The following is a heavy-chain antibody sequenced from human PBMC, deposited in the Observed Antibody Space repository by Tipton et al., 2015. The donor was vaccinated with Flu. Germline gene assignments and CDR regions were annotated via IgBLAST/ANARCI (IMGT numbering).Heavy chain of an antibody. J-gene: IGHJ4*02. D-gene: IGHD2-2*01. CDR2: SGSRGSTI. Sequence: SLRLSCEASGFSVNDYYMSWIRQAPGKGLEWVAYSGSRGSTIYFADSVKGRFTISRDNSKNSLYLQMNNLRVEDTAVYYCARDQSWSTSSAAAYWGQGTLVCASS. CDR1: GFSVNDYY. CDR3: ARDQSWSTSSAAAY. V-gene: IGHV3-11*01.